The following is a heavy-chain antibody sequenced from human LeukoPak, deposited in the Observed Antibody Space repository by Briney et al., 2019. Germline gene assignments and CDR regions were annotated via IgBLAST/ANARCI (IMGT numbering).Heavy chain of an antibody. J-gene: IGHJ4*02. D-gene: IGHD3-3*01. CDR2: INPSGGST. CDR3: AREAITIFGVARSFDY. Sequence: ASAKVSCKASGYTFTSYYMHWVRQAPGQGLEWMGIINPSGGSTSYAQKFQGRVTMTRDTSTSTVYMELSSLRSEDTAVYYCAREAITIFGVARSFDYWGQGTLVTVSS. CDR1: GYTFTSYY. V-gene: IGHV1-46*01.